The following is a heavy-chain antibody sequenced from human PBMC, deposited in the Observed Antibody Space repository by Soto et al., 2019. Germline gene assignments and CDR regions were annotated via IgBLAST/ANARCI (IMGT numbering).Heavy chain of an antibody. J-gene: IGHJ4*02. Sequence: QVQLVESGGGVVQPGRSLRLSCAASGFTFNTYAMHWVRQAPGKGLEWVAVISYDGSNKYYADSVKGRFTISRDNSKNTLYLQMNSLRSEDTAVYYCARGPRWEPGDSWGQGTLVTVSS. V-gene: IGHV3-30-3*01. CDR3: ARGPRWEPGDS. CDR1: GFTFNTYA. CDR2: ISYDGSNK. D-gene: IGHD1-26*01.